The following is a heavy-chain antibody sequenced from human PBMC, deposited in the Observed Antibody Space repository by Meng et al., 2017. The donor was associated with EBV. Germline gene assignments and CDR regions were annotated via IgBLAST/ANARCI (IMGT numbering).Heavy chain of an antibody. V-gene: IGHV1-18*01. CDR1: GYTFTSYG. D-gene: IGHD2-15*01. CDR3: ARRGGVADWFDP. CDR2: ISAYNGNT. Sequence: QVQLVHSGAEVKKPGASVKVSCKASGYTFTSYGISWVRQAPGQGLEWMGWISAYNGNTKDSQKFQGRVTITRDTSASTAYMELSSLRSEDTAVYYCARRGGVADWFDPWGQGTLVTVSS. J-gene: IGHJ5*02.